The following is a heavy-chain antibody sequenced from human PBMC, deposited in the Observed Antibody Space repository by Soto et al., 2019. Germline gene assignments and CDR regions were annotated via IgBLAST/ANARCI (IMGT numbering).Heavy chain of an antibody. J-gene: IGHJ6*02. CDR3: ARDPGLPRGMDV. V-gene: IGHV3-11*01. CDR2: ITSGARSM. D-gene: IGHD3-16*01. CDR1: GFIFSNYY. Sequence: QVHLVESGGGLVKPGESLRLSCAGSGFIFSNYYMNWIRQTPGKGLEWVAYITSGARSMYYADSVRGRFTISRDDANNSAFLLMRNLTAEDTAIYFCARDPGLPRGMDVWGPGTTVTVSS.